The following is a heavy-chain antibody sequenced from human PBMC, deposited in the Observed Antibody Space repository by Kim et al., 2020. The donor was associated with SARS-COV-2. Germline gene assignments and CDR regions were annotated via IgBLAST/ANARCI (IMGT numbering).Heavy chain of an antibody. Sequence: GESLKISCKGSGYSFTSYWIGWVRQMPGKGLEWMGIIYPGDSDTRYSPSFQGQVTISADKSISTAYLQWSSLKASDTAMYYCARRMVSGYERGQLGYYGMDVWGQGTTVTVSS. V-gene: IGHV5-51*01. D-gene: IGHD5-12*01. CDR1: GYSFTSYW. CDR2: IYPGDSDT. J-gene: IGHJ6*02. CDR3: ARRMVSGYERGQLGYYGMDV.